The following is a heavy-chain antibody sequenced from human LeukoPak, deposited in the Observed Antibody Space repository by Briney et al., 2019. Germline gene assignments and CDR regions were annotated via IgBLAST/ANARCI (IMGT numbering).Heavy chain of an antibody. CDR3: ARDGYSRDAFDI. D-gene: IGHD5-18*01. CDR2: IIPIFGTE. CDR1: GGTFSSYA. V-gene: IGHV1-69*13. Sequence: ASVKVSCKASGGTFSSYAISWVRQAPGQGLEWMGGIIPIFGTENYAQKFQGRVTITADESTSTAYMGLSSLRSEETAVYYCARDGYSRDAFDIWGQGTMVTVSS. J-gene: IGHJ3*02.